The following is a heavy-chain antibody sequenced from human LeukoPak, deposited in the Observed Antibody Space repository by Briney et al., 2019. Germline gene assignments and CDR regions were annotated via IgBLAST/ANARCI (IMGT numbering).Heavy chain of an antibody. J-gene: IGHJ4*02. CDR3: AKDFIMITFGGVPPPTPGNY. Sequence: GGSLRLSCAASGFTFSSYGMHWVRQAPGKGLEWVAVISYDGSNKYYADSVKGRFTISRDNSKNTLYLQMNSLRAEDTAVYYCAKDFIMITFGGVPPPTPGNYWGQGTLVTVSS. CDR2: ISYDGSNK. V-gene: IGHV3-30*18. D-gene: IGHD3-16*01. CDR1: GFTFSSYG.